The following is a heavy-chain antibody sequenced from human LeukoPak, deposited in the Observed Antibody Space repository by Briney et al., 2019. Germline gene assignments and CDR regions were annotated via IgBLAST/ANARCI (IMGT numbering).Heavy chain of an antibody. CDR3: ARAPEGTGGAFDI. J-gene: IGHJ3*02. D-gene: IGHD1-1*01. CDR2: IYYSGST. CDR1: GGSISSTSYY. Sequence: SETLSLTCTVSGGSISSTSYYWGWIRQPPGKGLEWIGSIYYSGSTYYNPSLKSRVTISVDTSKNQFSLKLSSVTAADTAVYYCARAPEGTGGAFDIWGQGTMVTVSS. V-gene: IGHV4-39*07.